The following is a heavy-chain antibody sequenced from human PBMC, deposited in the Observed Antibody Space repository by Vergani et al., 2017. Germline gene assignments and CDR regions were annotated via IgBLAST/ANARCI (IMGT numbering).Heavy chain of an antibody. CDR2: INAGNGNT. V-gene: IGHV1-3*01. CDR3: ARGDFYDYVWGSNRLRGGYYFDY. CDR1: GYTFTSYA. J-gene: IGHJ4*02. D-gene: IGHD3-16*02. Sequence: QVQLVQSGAEVKKPGASVKVSCKASGYTFTSYAMHWVRQAPGQRLEWMGWINAGNGNTKYSQKFQGRVTITRDTSASTAYMELSSLSSEDTAVYYCARGDFYDYVWGSNRLRGGYYFDYWGQGTLVTVSS.